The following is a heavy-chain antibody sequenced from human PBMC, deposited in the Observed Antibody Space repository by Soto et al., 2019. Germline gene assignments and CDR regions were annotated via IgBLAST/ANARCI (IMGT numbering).Heavy chain of an antibody. CDR2: IYYSGST. CDR3: ARPAARYSDAFDI. V-gene: IGHV4-59*08. D-gene: IGHD2-15*01. CDR1: GGSISSYY. J-gene: IGHJ3*02. Sequence: PSETLSLTCPVSGGSISSYYWSWIRQPPGKGLEWIGYIYYSGSTNYNPSLKSRVTISVDTSKNQFSLKLSSVTAADTAVYYCARPAARYSDAFDIWGQGTMVTVSS.